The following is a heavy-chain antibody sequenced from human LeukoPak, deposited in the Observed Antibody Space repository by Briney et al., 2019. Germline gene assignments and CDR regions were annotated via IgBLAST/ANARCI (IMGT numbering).Heavy chain of an antibody. D-gene: IGHD3-10*01. J-gene: IGHJ4*02. Sequence: GGSLRLSCAASGFTFNNYWMHWIRQAPGKGLVWVSRNNYDGTTTTYADSVKGRFTISRDNAKNTLYLQMNSLRAEDTAVYYCARVTHYFASGSLAIYYFDYWGQGTLVTVSS. V-gene: IGHV3-74*01. CDR2: NNYDGTTT. CDR1: GFTFNNYW. CDR3: ARVTHYFASGSLAIYYFDY.